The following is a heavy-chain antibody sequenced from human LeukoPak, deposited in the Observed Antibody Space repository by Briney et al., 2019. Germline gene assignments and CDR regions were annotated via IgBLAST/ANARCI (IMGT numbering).Heavy chain of an antibody. CDR3: ARGGGLDV. J-gene: IGHJ6*02. D-gene: IGHD3-16*01. V-gene: IGHV3-7*03. CDR1: EFTFSSYT. Sequence: GGSLRLSCAASEFTFSSYTMNWARQAPGKGLEWVASINHNGNVNYYVDSVKGRFTISRDNAKNSLYLQMSNLRAEDTAVYFCARGGGLDVWGQGATVTVSS. CDR2: INHNGNVN.